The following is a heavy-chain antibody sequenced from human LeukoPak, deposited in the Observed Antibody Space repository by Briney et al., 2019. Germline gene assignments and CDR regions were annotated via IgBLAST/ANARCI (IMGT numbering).Heavy chain of an antibody. V-gene: IGHV1-8*02. D-gene: IGHD3-10*01. CDR2: MNPNSGNT. CDR1: GGTFSSYA. J-gene: IGHJ4*02. Sequence: ASVKVSCKASGGTFSSYAISWVRQATGQGLEWMGWMNPNSGNTGYAQKFQGRVTMTRNTSISTAYMELSSLRSEDTAVYYCARAGSGSYYKTDYWGQGTLVTVSS. CDR3: ARAGSGSYYKTDY.